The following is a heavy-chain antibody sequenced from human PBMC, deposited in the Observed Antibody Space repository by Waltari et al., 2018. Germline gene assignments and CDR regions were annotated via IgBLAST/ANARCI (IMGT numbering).Heavy chain of an antibody. Sequence: QVQLQQWGAGLLKPSETLSLTCAVYGGSFSGYYWSWIRQPPGKGLEWIGEINHSGSTNYNPSLKSRVTISVDTSKNQFSLKLSSVTAADTAVYYCAREEGGYNWFDPWCQGTLVTVSS. CDR1: GGSFSGYY. J-gene: IGHJ5*02. D-gene: IGHD3-16*01. CDR3: AREEGGYNWFDP. V-gene: IGHV4-34*01. CDR2: INHSGST.